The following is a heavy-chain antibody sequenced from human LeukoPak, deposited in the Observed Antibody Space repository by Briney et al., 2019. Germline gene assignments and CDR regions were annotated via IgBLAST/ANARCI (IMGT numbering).Heavy chain of an antibody. Sequence: GSLRLSCAASGFTFSSYSMNWVRQAPGKGLEWVSSISSSSSYIYYADSVKGRFTISRDNSKNTLYLQMNSLRAEDTAVYYCARARGDYDSSGYLGKWGQGTLVTVSS. V-gene: IGHV3-21*01. D-gene: IGHD3-22*01. CDR3: ARARGDYDSSGYLGK. CDR1: GFTFSSYS. J-gene: IGHJ4*02. CDR2: ISSSSSYI.